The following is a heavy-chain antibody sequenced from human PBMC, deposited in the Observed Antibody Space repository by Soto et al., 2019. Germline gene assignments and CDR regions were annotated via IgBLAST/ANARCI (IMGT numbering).Heavy chain of an antibody. J-gene: IGHJ4*02. CDR3: ARDVLIVSVAGTVGIDY. D-gene: IGHD6-19*01. CDR2: IWYDGSNK. Sequence: QVQLVESGGGVVQPGRSLRLSCAASGFTFSSYGMHWGRQAPGKGLEWVAVIWYDGSNKYFADSVKGRFTISRDNSKNTLYLQMSSLRAEDTAVHYCARDVLIVSVAGTVGIDYWGQGTLVTVSS. V-gene: IGHV3-33*01. CDR1: GFTFSSYG.